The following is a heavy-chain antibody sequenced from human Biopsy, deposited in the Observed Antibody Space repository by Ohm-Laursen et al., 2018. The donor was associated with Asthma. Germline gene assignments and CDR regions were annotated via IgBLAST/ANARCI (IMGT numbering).Heavy chain of an antibody. CDR2: INPNSGDT. J-gene: IGHJ3*01. V-gene: IGHV1-2*06. Sequence: ASVKVSCKASGNTFSGYYLHWVRQAPGQGLEWVGRINPNSGDTNYAEKFQGRVTMTRDTSTSTGFMELSRLTSDDTAVCYCARDALHDNSAYIGDAFDFWGQGTMVTVPS. D-gene: IGHD3-22*01. CDR1: GNTFSGYY. CDR3: ARDALHDNSAYIGDAFDF.